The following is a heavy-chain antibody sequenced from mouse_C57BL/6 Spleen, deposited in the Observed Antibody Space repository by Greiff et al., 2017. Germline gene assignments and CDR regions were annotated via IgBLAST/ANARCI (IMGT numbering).Heavy chain of an antibody. J-gene: IGHJ3*01. CDR3: VIDRGNAWFAY. Sequence: EVKLVESGGGLVQPKGSLKLSCAASGFSFNTYAMNWVRQAPGKGLEWVARIRSKSNNYATYYADSVKDRFTISRDDSESMLYLQMSILTTEDAAMYYGVIDRGNAWFAYWGQGTLVTVSA. CDR2: IRSKSNNYAT. D-gene: IGHD2-1*01. CDR1: GFSFNTYA. V-gene: IGHV10-1*01.